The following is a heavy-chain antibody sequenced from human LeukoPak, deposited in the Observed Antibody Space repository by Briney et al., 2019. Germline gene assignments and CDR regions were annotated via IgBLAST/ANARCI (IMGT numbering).Heavy chain of an antibody. CDR2: IWHDGSHK. J-gene: IGHJ4*02. D-gene: IGHD6-13*01. Sequence: PGGSLRLSCAASGFTFTSYSMNWVRQAPGWGPEWVTVIWHDGSHKYYADSVKGRFTISRDNSKNTVYLQMNSLRAEDTAVYYCARSSAYTSSWTSSYFDFWGQGALVTVSS. V-gene: IGHV3-33*08. CDR1: GFTFTSYS. CDR3: ARSSAYTSSWTSSYFDF.